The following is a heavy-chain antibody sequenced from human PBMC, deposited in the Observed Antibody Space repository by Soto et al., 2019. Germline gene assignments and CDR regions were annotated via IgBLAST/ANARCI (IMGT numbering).Heavy chain of an antibody. CDR1: GVTSSSYA. Sequence: RDSCAAAGVTSSSYAMHWVSKDPGKGLEWVAVISYDGSNKYYADSVKGRFTISRDNSKNTLYLQMNSLRAEDTAVYYCARGLTRGYGEPDDAFDIWGQGTMVTVSS. CDR2: ISYDGSNK. J-gene: IGHJ3*02. V-gene: IGHV3-30-3*01. D-gene: IGHD4-17*01. CDR3: ARGLTRGYGEPDDAFDI.